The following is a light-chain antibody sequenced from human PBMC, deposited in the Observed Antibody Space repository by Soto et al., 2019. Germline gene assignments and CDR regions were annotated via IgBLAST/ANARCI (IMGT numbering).Light chain of an antibody. CDR1: QSVRGRS. Sequence: PGEGATLSCRASQSVRGRSLAWYQQKPGQAPRLLIYSVSSRATGIPDRFSGSGSGTDFTLTISRLEPEDFAVYYCQQYGALPVTFGPGITVDIK. J-gene: IGKJ3*01. V-gene: IGKV3-20*01. CDR3: QQYGALPVT. CDR2: SVS.